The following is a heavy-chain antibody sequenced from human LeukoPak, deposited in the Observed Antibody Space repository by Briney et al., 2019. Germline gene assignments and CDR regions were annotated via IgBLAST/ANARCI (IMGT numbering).Heavy chain of an antibody. CDR3: ARRHYEFWSGHTFDI. CDR1: GYSISSGYY. J-gene: IGHJ3*02. Sequence: SETLSLTCAVSGYSISSGYYWGWIRQPPGKGLEWIGSIYHSGSTYYNPSLKSRVTVSVDTSKNQFSLKLSSVTAADTGVYYCARRHYEFWSGHTFDIWGQGTMVTVSS. V-gene: IGHV4-38-2*01. CDR2: IYHSGST. D-gene: IGHD3-3*01.